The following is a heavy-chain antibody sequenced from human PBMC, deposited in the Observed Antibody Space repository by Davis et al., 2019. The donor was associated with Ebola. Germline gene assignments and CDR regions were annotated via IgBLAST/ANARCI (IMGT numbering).Heavy chain of an antibody. CDR2: INPKSGGT. CDR1: GYSFIDYY. D-gene: IGHD2-15*01. Sequence: AASVTVSCKATGYSFIDYYIHWVRQAPGPGLEWMGWINPKSGGTKYARKSEGRVTMTRDSSIHTVYLELSSLRSDDTAVYFCARDWGVVDEYFHHWGQGTLVTVSS. CDR3: ARDWGVVDEYFHH. V-gene: IGHV1-2*02. J-gene: IGHJ1*01.